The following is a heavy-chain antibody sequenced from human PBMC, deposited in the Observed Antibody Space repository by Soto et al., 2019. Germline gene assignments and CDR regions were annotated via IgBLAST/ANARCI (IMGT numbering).Heavy chain of an antibody. CDR1: ASRFTIFS. J-gene: IGHJ4*02. Sequence: QVQLVQSGAEVRKPGSSVRVSCKTSASRFTIFSLNWVRQAPGQGLEWMGWMNPNSGNTGYAQKFQGRVTMTRDNSITTAYMELSSLRSEDTAVYFCVRAPLDYYSADYFDNWGQGTLVTVSS. D-gene: IGHD2-21*01. V-gene: IGHV1-8*01. CDR2: MNPNSGNT. CDR3: VRAPLDYYSADYFDN.